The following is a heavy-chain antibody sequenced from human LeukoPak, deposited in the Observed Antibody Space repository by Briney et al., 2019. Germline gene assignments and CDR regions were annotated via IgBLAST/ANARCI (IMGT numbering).Heavy chain of an antibody. CDR2: ISSSSSTI. D-gene: IGHD2-2*02. V-gene: IGHV3-48*02. Sequence: PGGSLRLSCAASGFTFSSYSMNWVRQAPGKGLEWVSYISSSSSTIYYADSVKGRFTISRDNAKNSLYLQMNSLRDEDTAVYYCARSRGYCSSTSCYTDAFDIWGQGTMVTVSS. CDR1: GFTFSSYS. CDR3: ARSRGYCSSTSCYTDAFDI. J-gene: IGHJ3*02.